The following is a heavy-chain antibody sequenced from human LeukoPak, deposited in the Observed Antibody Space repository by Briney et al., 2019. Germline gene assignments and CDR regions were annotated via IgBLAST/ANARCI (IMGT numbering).Heavy chain of an antibody. D-gene: IGHD3-3*01. CDR2: ISSSSSTI. CDR3: AKAPLLRFLEWQPDY. V-gene: IGHV3-48*04. J-gene: IGHJ4*02. Sequence: GGSLRLSCAASGFTFSSYSMNWVRQAPGKGLEWVSYISSSSSTIYYADSVKGRFTISRDNAKNSLYLQMNSLRAEGTAVYYCAKAPLLRFLEWQPDYWGQGTLVTVSS. CDR1: GFTFSSYS.